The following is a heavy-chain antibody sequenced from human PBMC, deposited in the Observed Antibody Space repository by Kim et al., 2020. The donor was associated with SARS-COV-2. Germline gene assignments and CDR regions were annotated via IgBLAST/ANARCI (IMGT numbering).Heavy chain of an antibody. CDR2: IYYSGST. CDR3: ARHGGGAVVVAVYYYY. J-gene: IGHJ6*01. Sequence: SETLSLTCTVSGGSISSGSYYWGWIRQPPGKGLEWIGSIYYSGSTYYNPSLKSRVTISVDTSKNQFSLKLSSVTAADTAVYYCARHGGGAVVVAVYYYY. CDR1: GGSISSGSYY. D-gene: IGHD3-22*01. V-gene: IGHV4-39*01.